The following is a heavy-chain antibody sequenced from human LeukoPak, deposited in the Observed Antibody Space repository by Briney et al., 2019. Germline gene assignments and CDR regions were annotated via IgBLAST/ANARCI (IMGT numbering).Heavy chain of an antibody. D-gene: IGHD3-3*01. CDR2: VSYDGESK. J-gene: IGHJ1*01. Sequence: PGGSLRLSCAASGFTFSSYAMHWVRQAPGKGLEWVALVSYDGESKSHADSVKGRFTISRDNSKNTLYLQMNSQRAEDTAVYYCARGSNPKTYNFWSGPEFQHWGQGTLVTVSS. CDR1: GFTFSSYA. CDR3: ARGSNPKTYNFWSGPEFQH. V-gene: IGHV3-30*04.